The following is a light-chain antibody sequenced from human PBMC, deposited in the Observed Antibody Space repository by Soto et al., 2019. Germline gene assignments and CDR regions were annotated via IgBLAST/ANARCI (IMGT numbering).Light chain of an antibody. J-gene: IGLJ2*01. Sequence: QSVLTQPPSASGSPGQSVTISCTGTSSDVGRYDFVSWYQQHPGRAPKLIIFHVGKRPSGVSDRFSGSKSGNTASLVVSGLQAADEADYYCTSYSGNNNLVFGGGTQLTVL. CDR2: HVG. CDR1: SSDVGRYDF. CDR3: TSYSGNNNLV. V-gene: IGLV2-8*01.